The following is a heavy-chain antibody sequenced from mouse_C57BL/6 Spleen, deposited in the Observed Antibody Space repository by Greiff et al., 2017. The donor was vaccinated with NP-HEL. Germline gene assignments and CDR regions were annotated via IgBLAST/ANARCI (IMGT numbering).Heavy chain of an antibody. CDR2: IDPSDSYT. V-gene: IGHV1-69*01. CDR1: GYTFTSYW. D-gene: IGHD4-1*01. J-gene: IGHJ2*01. Sequence: QVQLQQPGAELVMPGASVKLSCKASGYTFTSYWMHWVKQRPGQGLEWIGGIDPSDSYTNYNQKFKGKSTLTVDKSSSTAYMQLSSLTSEDSAVYYCARSGVYYFDYWGQGTTLTVSS. CDR3: ARSGVYYFDY.